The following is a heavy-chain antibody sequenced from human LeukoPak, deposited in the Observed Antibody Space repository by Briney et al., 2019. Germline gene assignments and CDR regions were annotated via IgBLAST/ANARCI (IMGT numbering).Heavy chain of an antibody. V-gene: IGHV3-21*01. CDR3: ARDVRGDFWSGYYTSD. D-gene: IGHD3-3*01. J-gene: IGHJ4*02. Sequence: GGSLRLSCAASGLTFSSYSMNWVRQAPGKGLEWVSSISSSSSYIYYADSVKGRFTISRDNAKNSLYLQMNSLRAEDTAVYYCARDVRGDFWSGYYTSDWGQGTLVTVSS. CDR2: ISSSSSYI. CDR1: GLTFSSYS.